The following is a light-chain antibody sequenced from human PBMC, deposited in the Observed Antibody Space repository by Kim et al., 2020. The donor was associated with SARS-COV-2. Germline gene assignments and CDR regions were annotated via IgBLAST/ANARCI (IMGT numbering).Light chain of an antibody. Sequence: ETLMTQSPATLSVSPGERATLSCRASQSISSNLAWYQQKPGQAPRLLIYGASTRVTGVPARFSGSGSGTEFTLTVSSLQSEDFAVYDCQQYNNWPTFGGGPKMNIK. CDR2: GAS. CDR1: QSISSN. V-gene: IGKV3-15*01. CDR3: QQYNNWPT. J-gene: IGKJ4*01.